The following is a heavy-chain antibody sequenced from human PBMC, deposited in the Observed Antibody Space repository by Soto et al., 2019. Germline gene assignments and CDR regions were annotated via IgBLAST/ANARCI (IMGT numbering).Heavy chain of an antibody. CDR3: AGDQGIVANEQWLVYDY. Sequence: QVQLVESGGGVVQPGRSLRLSCAASGFTFSSYAMHWVRQAPGKGLEWVAVISYDGSNKYYADSVKGRFTISRDNSKNTLYLQMNSLRAEATAVYYCAGDQGIVANEQWLVYDYWGQGTLVTVSS. D-gene: IGHD6-19*01. CDR2: ISYDGSNK. J-gene: IGHJ4*02. V-gene: IGHV3-30-3*01. CDR1: GFTFSSYA.